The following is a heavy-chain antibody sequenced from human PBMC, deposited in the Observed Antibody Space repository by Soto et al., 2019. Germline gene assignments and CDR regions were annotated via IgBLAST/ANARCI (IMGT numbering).Heavy chain of an antibody. D-gene: IGHD2-21*02. V-gene: IGHV1-58*01. CDR2: IVVGSGNT. J-gene: IGHJ6*02. CDR1: GLAFRSSA. Sequence: SGQVSCKASGLAFRSSALQWVRKAREQRLEWIGWIVVGSGNTNYAQKFQERVTITRDMSTSTAYMELSSLRSEDTAVYYCAAGRLVLTAIHYYYYSSAMDVWGHGTKVTSP. CDR3: AAGRLVLTAIHYYYYSSAMDV.